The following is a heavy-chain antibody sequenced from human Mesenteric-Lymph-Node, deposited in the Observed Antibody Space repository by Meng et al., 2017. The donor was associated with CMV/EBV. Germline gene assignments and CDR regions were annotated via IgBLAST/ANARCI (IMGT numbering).Heavy chain of an antibody. Sequence: GESLKISCPASGFIFGDYAMTWVRQAPGKGPEWVGFIRRNDYGGTTEYAASVKGRFSISRDDSKSIAYLQMNSLNTEDTGVYYCTRVPTPYDVWSGSFGYWGQGTLVTVSS. CDR2: IRRNDYGGTT. V-gene: IGHV3-49*04. CDR1: GFIFGDYA. D-gene: IGHD3-3*01. CDR3: TRVPTPYDVWSGSFGY. J-gene: IGHJ4*02.